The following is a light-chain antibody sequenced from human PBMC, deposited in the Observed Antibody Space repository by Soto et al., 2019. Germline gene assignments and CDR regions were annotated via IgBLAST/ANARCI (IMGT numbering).Light chain of an antibody. CDR1: QSISSW. CDR3: QQYNSYWT. CDR2: DAS. V-gene: IGKV1-5*01. Sequence: DIQMTQSPSTLFASVGHRVTITCRASQSISSWLAWYQQKPGKAPKLLIYDASSLESGVPSRFSGSGSGTEFTLTISSLQPDDFATYYCQQYNSYWTFGQGTKVDIK. J-gene: IGKJ1*01.